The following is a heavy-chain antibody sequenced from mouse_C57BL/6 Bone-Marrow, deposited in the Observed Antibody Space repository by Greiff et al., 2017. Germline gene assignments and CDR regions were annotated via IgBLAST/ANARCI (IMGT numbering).Heavy chain of an antibody. CDR1: GYTFTSYG. J-gene: IGHJ3*01. V-gene: IGHV1-81*01. CDR3: ARYGNYVGCAY. CDR2: IYPRSGNT. D-gene: IGHD2-1*01. Sequence: QVQLQQSGAELARPGASVKLSCKASGYTFTSYGISWVKQRTGQGLEWIGEIYPRSGNTYYNEKFKGKATLTADKSSSTAYMELRSLTSEDSAVYFCARYGNYVGCAYWGQGTLVTVSA.